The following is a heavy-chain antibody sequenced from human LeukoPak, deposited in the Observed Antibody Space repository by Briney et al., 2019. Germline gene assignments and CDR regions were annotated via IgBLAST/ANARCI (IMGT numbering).Heavy chain of an antibody. CDR3: ARWGCTYSVCYTVAFLS. D-gene: IGHD2-8*01. Sequence: ASVKVSSKDPGYTFTVYMLYSVPQAPGQGLEWMGWINPNSGGTNYAQKFQGRVTMTRDTSISTAHMELSRLRSDDTAVYYCARWGCTYSVCYTVAFLSWGRGTLVTVSS. J-gene: IGHJ5*02. CDR1: GYTFTVYM. CDR2: INPNSGGT. V-gene: IGHV1-2*02.